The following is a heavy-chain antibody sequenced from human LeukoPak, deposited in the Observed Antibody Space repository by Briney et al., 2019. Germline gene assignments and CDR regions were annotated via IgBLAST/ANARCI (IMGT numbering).Heavy chain of an antibody. CDR2: IYYSGST. V-gene: IGHV4-59*01. Sequence: SETLSLTCTVSGGSISSYYWSWIRQPPGKGLEWIGYIYYSGSTDYNPSLKSRVTISVDTSKNQFSLKLSSVTAADTAVYYCARVTTVTTCVGCRGMDVWGKGTTVTVSS. D-gene: IGHD4-17*01. CDR1: GGSISSYY. CDR3: ARVTTVTTCVGCRGMDV. J-gene: IGHJ6*04.